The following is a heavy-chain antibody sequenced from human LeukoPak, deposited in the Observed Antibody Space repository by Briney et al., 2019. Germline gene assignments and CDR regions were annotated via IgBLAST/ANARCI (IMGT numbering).Heavy chain of an antibody. CDR2: ISYDGSNK. D-gene: IGHD4-17*01. Sequence: GGSLRLSCAASGFTFSSYAMHWVRQAPGKGLEWVAVISYDGSNKYYADSVKGRFTISRDNSKNTLYLQMNSLRAEDTAVYYCAWSLVTTVTTFDYWGQGTLVTVSS. CDR3: AWSLVTTVTTFDY. V-gene: IGHV3-30*04. CDR1: GFTFSSYA. J-gene: IGHJ4*02.